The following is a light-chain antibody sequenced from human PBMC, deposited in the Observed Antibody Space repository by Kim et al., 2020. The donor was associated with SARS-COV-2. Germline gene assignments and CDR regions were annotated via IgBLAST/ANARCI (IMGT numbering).Light chain of an antibody. CDR3: QQYLSSAPSVS. V-gene: IGKV1-5*01. Sequence: VGDRVTSTFRASENIDRWLAWYQQRPGKAPKLLIYYVSRLESGVPSRFSGSGSGTEFTLTISSLQPDDFATYFCQQYLSSAPSVSFGAGTKVDIK. CDR1: ENIDRW. CDR2: YVS. J-gene: IGKJ3*01.